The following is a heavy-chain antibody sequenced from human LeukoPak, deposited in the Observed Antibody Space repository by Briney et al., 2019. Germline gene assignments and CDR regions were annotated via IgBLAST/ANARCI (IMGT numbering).Heavy chain of an antibody. Sequence: SETLSLTCTVSGDSISSNSYYRGWLRQTPGKGLEWIGSIYHRGSTYYNPSLKSRVTISVDTSKNQFSLKMRSVTAADTAAYYCARRGWDILFDFWGQGTLVTVSS. CDR1: GDSISSNSYY. V-gene: IGHV4-39*01. CDR3: ARRGWDILFDF. D-gene: IGHD1-26*01. CDR2: IYHRGST. J-gene: IGHJ4*02.